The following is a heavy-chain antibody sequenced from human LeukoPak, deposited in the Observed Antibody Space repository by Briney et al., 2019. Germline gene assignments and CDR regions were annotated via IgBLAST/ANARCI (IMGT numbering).Heavy chain of an antibody. CDR3: ARGGGYASPIGY. V-gene: IGHV4-59*01. D-gene: IGHD5-12*01. Sequence: SETLSLTCTLSGVSISTYYWSWIRPPPRKGLEWIGYIYHSGSTNYNPSLKSRVTISVDTSKNQFSLKLSSVTAADTAVYYCARGGGYASPIGYWGQGALVTVSS. CDR2: IYHSGST. CDR1: GVSISTYY. J-gene: IGHJ4*02.